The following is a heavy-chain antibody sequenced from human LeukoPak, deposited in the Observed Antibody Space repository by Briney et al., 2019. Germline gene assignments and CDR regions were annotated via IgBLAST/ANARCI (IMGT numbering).Heavy chain of an antibody. Sequence: GSLRLSCAASGFTFSGSAMHWVRQPPGKGLEWIGEINHSGSTNYNPSLKSRVTISVDTSKNQFSLKLSSVTAADTAVYYCAGTTVTTLVTSYQGVLFDFWGQGTLVTVSS. D-gene: IGHD4-17*01. CDR1: GFTFSGSA. CDR3: AGTTVTTLVTSYQGVLFDF. V-gene: IGHV4-34*08. J-gene: IGHJ4*02. CDR2: INHSGST.